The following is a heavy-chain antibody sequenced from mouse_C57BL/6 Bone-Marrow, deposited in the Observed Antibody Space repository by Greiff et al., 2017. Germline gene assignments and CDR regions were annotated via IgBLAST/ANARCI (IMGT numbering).Heavy chain of an antibody. Sequence: VQLQQPGAELVKPGASVKLSCKASGYTFTSYWMQWVKQRPGQGLEWIGEIDPSDSYTNYNQKFKGKATLPVDTSSSTAYMQLSSLTSEDSAVYYCARRGDYDGAWFAYWGQGTLVTVSA. J-gene: IGHJ3*01. D-gene: IGHD2-4*01. CDR2: IDPSDSYT. V-gene: IGHV1-50*01. CDR1: GYTFTSYW. CDR3: ARRGDYDGAWFAY.